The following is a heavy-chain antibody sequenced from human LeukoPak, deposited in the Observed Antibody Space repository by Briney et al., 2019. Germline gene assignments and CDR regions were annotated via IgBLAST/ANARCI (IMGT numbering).Heavy chain of an antibody. Sequence: SGTLSLTCTVSGGSISSSSYYWGWIRQPPGKGLEWIGSIYYSGSTYYNPSLKSRVTISVDTSKNQFSLKLSSVTAADTAVYYCARRGTEPVMGSFDYWGQGTLVTVSS. CDR3: ARRGTEPVMGSFDY. D-gene: IGHD1-14*01. CDR2: IYYSGST. CDR1: GGSISSSSYY. J-gene: IGHJ4*02. V-gene: IGHV4-39*01.